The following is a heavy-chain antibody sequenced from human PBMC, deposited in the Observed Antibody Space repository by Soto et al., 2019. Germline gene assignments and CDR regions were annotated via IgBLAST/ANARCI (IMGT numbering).Heavy chain of an antibody. CDR3: ARMSYFYDKWYFDL. J-gene: IGHJ2*01. CDR1: GASINNIDYY. D-gene: IGHD3-22*01. CDR2: VYYSGTT. Sequence: QLQESGPGLVKPSQTLSLTCTVSGASINNIDYYRSWIRQTPGKGLEWIGYVYYSGTTDYIPSLKSRLSMSIDKSQNQFTLKLNSVTAADTATYYCARMSYFYDKWYFDLWGRGTLVTVSS. V-gene: IGHV4-30-4*01.